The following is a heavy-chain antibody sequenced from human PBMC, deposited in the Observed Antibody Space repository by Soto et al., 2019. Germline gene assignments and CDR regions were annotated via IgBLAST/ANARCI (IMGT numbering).Heavy chain of an antibody. Sequence: GGSLRLSCAASGFTFGDYAMHWVRQAPGKGLEWVSGISWNGGSLGYADSVKARFTISRDNAKNSLYLKMNSLSAEDTALYYCAKDKYSDSSGCPDYWGQGTMVTVYS. CDR2: ISWNGGSL. D-gene: IGHD3-22*01. CDR1: GFTFGDYA. V-gene: IGHV3-9*01. J-gene: IGHJ4*02. CDR3: AKDKYSDSSGCPDY.